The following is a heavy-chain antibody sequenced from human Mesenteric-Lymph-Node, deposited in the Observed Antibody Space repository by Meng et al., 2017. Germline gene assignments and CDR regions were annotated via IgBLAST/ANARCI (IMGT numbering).Heavy chain of an antibody. CDR2: IKSKTDGGTT. Sequence: GESLKISCAASGFTFSNAWMSWVRQAPGKGLEWVGRIKSKTDGGTTDYAAPVKGRFTISRDDSKNTLYLQMNSLKTEDTAVYYCTTAYYYDPDAFDIWGQGTMVTVSS. D-gene: IGHD3-22*01. CDR3: TTAYYYDPDAFDI. J-gene: IGHJ3*02. V-gene: IGHV3-15*01. CDR1: GFTFSNAW.